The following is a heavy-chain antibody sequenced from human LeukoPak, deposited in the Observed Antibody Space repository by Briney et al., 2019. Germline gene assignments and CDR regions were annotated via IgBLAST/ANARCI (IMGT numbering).Heavy chain of an antibody. Sequence: ASVKVSCKVSGYTLTELSTHWVRQAPGKGLEWMGGFDPEDGETIYAQKFQGRVTMTEDTSTDTAYMELSSLRSEDTAVYYCATANYDSSGYDYWGQGTLVTVSS. V-gene: IGHV1-24*01. D-gene: IGHD3-22*01. CDR2: FDPEDGET. CDR1: GYTLTELS. CDR3: ATANYDSSGYDY. J-gene: IGHJ4*02.